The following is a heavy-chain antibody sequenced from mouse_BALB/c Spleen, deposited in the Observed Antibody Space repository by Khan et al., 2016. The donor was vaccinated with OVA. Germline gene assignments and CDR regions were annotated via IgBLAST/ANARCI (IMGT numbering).Heavy chain of an antibody. J-gene: IGHJ2*01. CDR3: ARGGQWLRRGGGNSDY. V-gene: IGHV1S137*01. Sequence: QVQLQQSGPELVRPGESVKISCKGSGYTFTDYAMHWVKQSHAKSLEWIGVISIYSENINYNQKFKGKATMTVDKSSNTAYMELARLTSEDSAIYYCARGGQWLRRGGGNSDYWGQGTTLTVAA. CDR2: ISIYSENI. D-gene: IGHD2-2*01. CDR1: GYTFTDYA.